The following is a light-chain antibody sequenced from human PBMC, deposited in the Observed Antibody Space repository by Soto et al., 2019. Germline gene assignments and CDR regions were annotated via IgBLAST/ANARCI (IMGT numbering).Light chain of an antibody. J-gene: IGKJ3*01. CDR3: QQYYSIPHT. Sequence: DIVMTQSPDSLAVSLGERATINCKSSQSVFDSSNNKNYLAWYQQKAGQPPKLLIYWASTRESGVPDRFSGSGSGTDFTLTISSLQAEDVAVYYCQQYYSIPHTFGPGTKVDIK. V-gene: IGKV4-1*01. CDR1: QSVFDSSNNKNY. CDR2: WAS.